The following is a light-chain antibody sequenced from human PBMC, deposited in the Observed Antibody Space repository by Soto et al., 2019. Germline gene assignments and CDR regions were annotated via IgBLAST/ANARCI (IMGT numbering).Light chain of an antibody. J-gene: IGKJ2*01. CDR3: MQALQTPYT. V-gene: IGKV2-28*01. CDR2: LGS. CDR1: QSLLHSNGYNY. Sequence: DIVMTQSPLSLPVTPGEPASISCRSSQSLLHSNGYNYLDWYLQKPGQSPQLLIYLGSNRASGVXDXSSGSGSGTDFTLKIRRVEAEDVGVYYCMQALQTPYTFGQGTKLEIK.